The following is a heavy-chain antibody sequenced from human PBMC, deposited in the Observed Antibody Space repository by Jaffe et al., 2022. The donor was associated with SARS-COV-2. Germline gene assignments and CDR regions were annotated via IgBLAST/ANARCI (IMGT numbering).Heavy chain of an antibody. CDR3: ARERAAVYSGYDRRGYGMDV. V-gene: IGHV1-46*01. D-gene: IGHD5-12*01. CDR2: INPSGGST. Sequence: QVQLVQSGAEVKKPGASVKVSCKASGYTFTSYYMHWVRQAPGQGLEWMGIINPSGGSTSYAQKFQGRVTMTRDTSTSTVYMELSSLRSEDTAVYYCARERAAVYSGYDRRGYGMDVWGQGTTVTVSS. J-gene: IGHJ6*02. CDR1: GYTFTSYY.